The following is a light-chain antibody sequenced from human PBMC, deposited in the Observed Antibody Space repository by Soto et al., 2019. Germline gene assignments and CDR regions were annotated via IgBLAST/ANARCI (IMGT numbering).Light chain of an antibody. Sequence: DTQMTQSPSSLSASVGDRISITCRASQTVSTYLNWYQQKAGQAPTLLISATSTLQSGVPSRFSGSGSGTEFNLTITSLQPEDFATYYCQQNYTTPRTFGHGTKVAFK. CDR3: QQNYTTPRT. V-gene: IGKV1-39*01. CDR2: ATS. CDR1: QTVSTY. J-gene: IGKJ1*01.